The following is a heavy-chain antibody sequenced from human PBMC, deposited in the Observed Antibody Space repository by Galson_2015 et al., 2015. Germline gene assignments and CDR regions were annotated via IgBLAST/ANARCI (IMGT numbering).Heavy chain of an antibody. CDR1: EFTFSSYY. D-gene: IGHD1-26*01. J-gene: IGHJ6*02. CDR2: KQNNANEK. V-gene: IGHV3-30*18. Sequence: SLRLSCAASEFTFSSYYMSWVRQAPGKGLEWVAAKQNNANEKFYAESVKGRFTFSRDNSKNALSLQMNTQRGEDTALYFCAKDLGSDGYYYGMHVWGQGTTVTVSS. CDR3: AKDLGSDGYYYGMHV.